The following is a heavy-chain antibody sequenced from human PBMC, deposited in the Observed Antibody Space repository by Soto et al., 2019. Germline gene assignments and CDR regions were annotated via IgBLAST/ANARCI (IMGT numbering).Heavy chain of an antibody. V-gene: IGHV4-59*08. CDR2: IYYGGST. CDR3: ARFSTLGKDYGVDV. D-gene: IGHD3-3*02. J-gene: IGHJ6*02. Sequence: PVKGLEWIGFIYYGGSTNYNPSLKSRVTISVDTSKNQFSLRLTSVTVADTAVYFCARFSTLGKDYGVDVWGQGTTVTVSS.